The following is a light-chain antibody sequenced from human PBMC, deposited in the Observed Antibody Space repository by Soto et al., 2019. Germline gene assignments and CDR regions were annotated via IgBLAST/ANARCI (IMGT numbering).Light chain of an antibody. CDR1: RYIRSD. CDR2: TAS. V-gene: IGKV1-6*01. Sequence: IQMTQSPSSLSASVGDRVTITCRASRYIRSDLSWYQQRPGQAPKVLIYTASSLQSGVPSRFSGSGSGTDFTLTISSLQPEDCATYYCLQYNGYYRTFGQGTKVEIK. J-gene: IGKJ1*01. CDR3: LQYNGYYRT.